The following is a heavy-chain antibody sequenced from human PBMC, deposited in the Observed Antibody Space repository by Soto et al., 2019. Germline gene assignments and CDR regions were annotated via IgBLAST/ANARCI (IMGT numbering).Heavy chain of an antibody. CDR3: ARSALRSSGYSSGWHVLFAY. CDR1: GYTFTGYY. J-gene: IGHJ4*02. Sequence: ASVKVSCKASGYTFTGYYMHWVRQAPGQGLEWMGWINPNSGGTNYARKFQGWVTMTRDTSISTAYMELSRLRSDDTAVYYCARSALRSSGYSSGWHVLFAYWGQGTLVTVSS. CDR2: INPNSGGT. D-gene: IGHD6-19*01. V-gene: IGHV1-2*04.